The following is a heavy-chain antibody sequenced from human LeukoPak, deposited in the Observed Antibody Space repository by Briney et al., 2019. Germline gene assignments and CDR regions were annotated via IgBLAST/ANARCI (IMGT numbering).Heavy chain of an antibody. Sequence: GGSLRLSCAASGFTYSSYGMHWVHQAPGKELEWVAVVWYDGRNRDYADSVKGRFTISKDNSNNMVFLQMDRLRAEDTAVYYCARLWGGNGYSGGSLNLWGQGTLVTVSS. J-gene: IGHJ5*02. CDR2: VWYDGRNR. V-gene: IGHV3-33*01. CDR3: ARLWGGNGYSGGSLNL. D-gene: IGHD3-16*01. CDR1: GFTYSSYG.